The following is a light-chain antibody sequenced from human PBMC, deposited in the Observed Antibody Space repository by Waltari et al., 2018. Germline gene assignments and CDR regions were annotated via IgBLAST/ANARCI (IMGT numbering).Light chain of an antibody. CDR2: AAA. Sequence: DIQMTQSPSSLSASVGDTVIITCRASQGISSYLNWFQQKPGKAPKLLIYAAATLESGVPSRFSGSGSGTEFTLTINSLQPEDFAVYYCLQHNSYPLTFGGGTRVDIK. CDR3: LQHNSYPLT. J-gene: IGKJ4*01. V-gene: IGKV1-17*01. CDR1: QGISSY.